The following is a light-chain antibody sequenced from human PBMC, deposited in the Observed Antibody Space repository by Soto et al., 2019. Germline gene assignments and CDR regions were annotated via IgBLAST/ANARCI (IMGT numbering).Light chain of an antibody. Sequence: DIQMTQSPSTLSASVGDRVIITCRASQSISSLLSWYHHKPVKIPKLLIYDSSSLEIGFPSRFSGIGSGTEFTLTISRLQPDDFATYYCQQYSSSSESTLGRGTEV. J-gene: IGKJ1*01. CDR2: DSS. CDR1: QSISSL. V-gene: IGKV1-5*01. CDR3: QQYSSSSEST.